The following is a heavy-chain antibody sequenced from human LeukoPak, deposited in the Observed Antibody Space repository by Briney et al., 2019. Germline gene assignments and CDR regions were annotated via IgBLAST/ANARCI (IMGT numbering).Heavy chain of an antibody. CDR2: IRSKANSYAT. CDR1: GFTFSGSA. CDR3: TRHEQDTAMVTNDY. Sequence: GGSLRLSCAASGFTFSGSAMHWVRQASGKGLEWVGRIRSKANSYATAYAASVKGGFTISRDDSKNTAYLQMNSLKTEDTAVYYCTRHEQDTAMVTNDYWGQGTLVTVSS. D-gene: IGHD5-18*01. V-gene: IGHV3-73*01. J-gene: IGHJ4*02.